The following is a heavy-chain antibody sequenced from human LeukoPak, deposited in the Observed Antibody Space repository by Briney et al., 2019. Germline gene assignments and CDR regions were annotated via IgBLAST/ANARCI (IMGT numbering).Heavy chain of an antibody. CDR2: IYYSGST. J-gene: IGHJ6*02. CDR3: ARVGGWSDYYYYYGMDV. Sequence: SETLSLTCTVSGGSIRSYYWSWIRQPPGKGLEWIGYIYYSGSTNYNPSLKSRVTISVDTSKNQFSLKLSSVTAADTAVYYCARVGGWSDYYYYYGMDVWGQGTTVTVSS. V-gene: IGHV4-59*01. CDR1: GGSIRSYY. D-gene: IGHD6-19*01.